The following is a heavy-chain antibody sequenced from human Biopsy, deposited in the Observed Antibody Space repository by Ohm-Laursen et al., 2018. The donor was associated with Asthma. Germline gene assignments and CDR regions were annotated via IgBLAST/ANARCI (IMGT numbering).Heavy chain of an antibody. J-gene: IGHJ4*02. Sequence: SETLSLTCTVSGGSVSSGSYYWSWIRQPPGKGLEWIGSIYYSGSTYYNPSLKSRVTIFVDTSKNQFFLKLSSVTAADMAVYYCARRITIFGVVAYFDYWGQGTLVTVSS. D-gene: IGHD3-3*01. CDR3: ARRITIFGVVAYFDY. CDR2: IYYSGST. CDR1: GGSVSSGSYY. V-gene: IGHV4-39*01.